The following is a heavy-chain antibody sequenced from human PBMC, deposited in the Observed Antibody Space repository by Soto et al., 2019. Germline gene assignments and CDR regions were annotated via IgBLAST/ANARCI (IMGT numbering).Heavy chain of an antibody. J-gene: IGHJ4*02. CDR2: INPNSGGT. CDR3: ARGGLEAAYYYDPMDY. CDR1: GYTFTGYY. D-gene: IGHD3-22*01. V-gene: IGHV1-2*04. Sequence: GASVKVSCKASGYTFTGYYMHWVRQAPGQGLEWMGWINPNSGGTNYAQKFQGWVTMTRDTSISTAYMELSRLRSDDTAVYYCARGGLEAAYYYDPMDYWGQGTLVTVSS.